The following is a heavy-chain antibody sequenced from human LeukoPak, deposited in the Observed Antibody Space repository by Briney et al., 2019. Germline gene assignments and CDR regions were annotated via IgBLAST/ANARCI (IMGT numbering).Heavy chain of an antibody. J-gene: IGHJ3*02. V-gene: IGHV3-15*01. D-gene: IGHD6-19*01. CDR3: TTAPYSSGWWNAFDI. CDR1: GFTFSNAW. CDR2: IKSKTDGGTT. Sequence: PGGSLRLSCAASGFTFSNAWMSWVRQAPGKGLEWVGRIKSKTDGGTTDYAAPVKGRFTISRDDSKNTLYLQMNSLKTEDTAVYYCTTAPYSSGWWNAFDIWGQGTMVTVSS.